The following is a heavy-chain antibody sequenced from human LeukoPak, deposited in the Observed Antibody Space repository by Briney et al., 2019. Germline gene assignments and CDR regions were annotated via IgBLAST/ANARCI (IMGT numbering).Heavy chain of an antibody. CDR3: ARDLKIYTVTTPLGDY. CDR1: GGTFSSYA. D-gene: IGHD4-17*01. Sequence: ASVKVSCKASGGTFSSYAISWVRQAPGQGLEWMGGIIPIFGTANYAQKFQGRVTITADESTSTAYMELSSLRSEDTAVYYCARDLKIYTVTTPLGDYWGQGTLVTVSS. J-gene: IGHJ4*02. CDR2: IIPIFGTA. V-gene: IGHV1-69*13.